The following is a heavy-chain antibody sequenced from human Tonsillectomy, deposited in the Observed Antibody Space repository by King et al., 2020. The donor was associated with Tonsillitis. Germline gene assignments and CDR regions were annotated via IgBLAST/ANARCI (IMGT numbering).Heavy chain of an antibody. CDR1: GFTFSSYA. J-gene: IGHJ4*02. CDR3: AKGAPGIAVAGSGAFDY. V-gene: IGHV3-23*04. Sequence: VQLVESGGDLVQPGGSLRLSCAASGFTFSSYAMSWVRQAPGKGREWVSTISGSGGGTYSADSVKGRFTISRDTSENTLYLQMNSLRAEDTAVYYCAKGAPGIAVAGSGAFDYWGQGTLVTVSS. CDR2: ISGSGGGT. D-gene: IGHD6-19*01.